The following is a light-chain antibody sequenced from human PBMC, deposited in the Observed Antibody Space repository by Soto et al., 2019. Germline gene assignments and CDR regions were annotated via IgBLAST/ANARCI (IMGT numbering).Light chain of an antibody. CDR3: QNYNSAPYA. CDR2: EAS. V-gene: IGKV1-27*01. J-gene: IGKJ2*01. Sequence: DIQMTQSPSSLSASVGDRGTLTCRASQGIYNFVAWYQQKPGKVPALLIYEASTLPSGVPSRFSGRGSGTDFTLTISSLQPEDVATYFCQNYNSAPYAFGQGTKLEIK. CDR1: QGIYNF.